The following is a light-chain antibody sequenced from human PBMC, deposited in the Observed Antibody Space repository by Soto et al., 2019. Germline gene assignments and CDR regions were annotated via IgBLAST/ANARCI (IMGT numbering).Light chain of an antibody. V-gene: IGKV3-11*01. CDR2: DAS. Sequence: EIVLTQSPATLSLSPVERATLSCRASQSVSSYLAWYQQKPGQAPMLLIYDASNRASGIPARFSGSGSGTDFSLTISSLEPEDFAVYYCQQRSNWPPWTFGQGTKVEIK. CDR3: QQRSNWPPWT. CDR1: QSVSSY. J-gene: IGKJ1*01.